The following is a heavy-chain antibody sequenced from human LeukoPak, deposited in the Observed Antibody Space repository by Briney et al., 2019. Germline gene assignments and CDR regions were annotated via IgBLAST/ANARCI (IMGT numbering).Heavy chain of an antibody. D-gene: IGHD3-3*01. CDR2: IIPIFGTA. J-gene: IGHJ6*03. CDR1: GGTFSSYA. Sequence: ASVKVSCKASGGTFSSYAISWVRQAPGQGLEWMGGIIPIFGTANYAQKFQGRVTITADESTSTAYMELSSLRSEDTAVYYCARGTPRFLEGRGYMDVWGKGTTVTVSS. V-gene: IGHV1-69*13. CDR3: ARGTPRFLEGRGYMDV.